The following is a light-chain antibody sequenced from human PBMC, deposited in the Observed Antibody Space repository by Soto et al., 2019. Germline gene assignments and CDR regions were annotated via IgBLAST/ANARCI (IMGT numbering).Light chain of an antibody. J-gene: IGLJ2*01. CDR2: GNY. CDR3: QSYDSSLSGAV. Sequence: QSVLTQPPSVSGAPGQRVTISCTGSSSNIGAGYDVHWYQQLPGTAPKLLIYGNYNRPSGVPDRFSGSKSGTSVSLAITGLQADDEADYYCQSYDSSLSGAVFGGGTKVTVL. CDR1: SSNIGAGYD. V-gene: IGLV1-40*01.